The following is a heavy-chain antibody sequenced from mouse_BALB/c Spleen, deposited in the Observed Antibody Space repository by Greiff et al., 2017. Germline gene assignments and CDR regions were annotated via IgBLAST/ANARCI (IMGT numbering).Heavy chain of an antibody. Sequence: EVMLVESGGGLVKPGGSLKLSCAASRFTFSSYAMSWVRQSPEKRLEWVAEISSGGSYTYYPDTVTGRFTISRDNAKNTLYLEMSSLRSEDTAMYYCARGDYSLAMDYWGQGTSVTVSS. CDR3: ARGDYSLAMDY. V-gene: IGHV5-9-4*01. D-gene: IGHD1-1*02. J-gene: IGHJ4*01. CDR2: ISSGGSYT. CDR1: RFTFSSYA.